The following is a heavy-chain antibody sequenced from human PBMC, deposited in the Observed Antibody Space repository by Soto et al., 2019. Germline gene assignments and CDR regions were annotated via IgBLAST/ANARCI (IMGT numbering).Heavy chain of an antibody. CDR1: GGTFSSYA. D-gene: IGHD5-12*01. CDR2: IIPIFGTA. J-gene: IGHJ6*02. V-gene: IGHV1-69*12. Sequence: QVQQVQSGAEVKKPGSSVKVSCKASGGTFSSYAISWVRQAPGQGLEWMGGIIPIFGTANYAQKFQGRVTITADESTSTAYMELRSLRSEDTAVYYCVSSVAKYYYYGMDVWGQGTTVTVSS. CDR3: VSSVAKYYYYGMDV.